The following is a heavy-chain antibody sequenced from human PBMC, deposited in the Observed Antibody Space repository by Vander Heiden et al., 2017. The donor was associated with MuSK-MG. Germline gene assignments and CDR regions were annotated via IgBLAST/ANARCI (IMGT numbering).Heavy chain of an antibody. CDR2: VSYVGIA. V-gene: IGHV4-59*01. CDR3: ARGDGAETFDY. CDR1: GGFISRYF. J-gene: IGHJ4*02. Sequence: QVQLQESGPGLVKPSETLSLTCNVSGGFISRYFWSWIRQSPGKGLECIGNVSYVGIARYTPSRKSRVTIPIDTSKAQFSLKMTSLTAADTAGYYGARGDGAETFDYWGQGGRGTVSS. D-gene: IGHD4-17*01.